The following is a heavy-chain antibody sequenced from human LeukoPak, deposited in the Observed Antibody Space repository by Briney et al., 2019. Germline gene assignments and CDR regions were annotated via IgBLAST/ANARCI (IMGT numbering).Heavy chain of an antibody. V-gene: IGHV3-74*01. CDR3: ARVSSGWYYYYYMDV. CDR2: INTDGRST. J-gene: IGHJ6*03. CDR1: GFTFSDYW. Sequence: PGGSLRLSCAASGFTFSDYWMHWVRQAPGKGLMWVSRINTDGRSTSYVDSVKGRFTISRDNAKNSLYLQMNSLRAEDTALYHCARVSSGWYYYYYMDVWGKGTTVTISS. D-gene: IGHD6-19*01.